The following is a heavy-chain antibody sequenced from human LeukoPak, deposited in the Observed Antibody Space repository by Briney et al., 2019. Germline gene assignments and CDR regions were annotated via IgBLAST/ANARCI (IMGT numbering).Heavy chain of an antibody. Sequence: ASVKVSCKASGYTFTGYYMHWVRQAPGQGLEWMGWINPNSGGTNYAQKFQGRVTMTRDTSISTAYMELSRLRSDDTAVYYCATAVADFYYFDYWGQETLVTVSS. CDR1: GYTFTGYY. V-gene: IGHV1-2*02. CDR2: INPNSGGT. J-gene: IGHJ4*02. D-gene: IGHD6-19*01. CDR3: ATAVADFYYFDY.